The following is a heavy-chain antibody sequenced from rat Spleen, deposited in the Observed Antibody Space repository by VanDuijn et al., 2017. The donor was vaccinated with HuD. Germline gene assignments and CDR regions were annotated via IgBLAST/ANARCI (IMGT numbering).Heavy chain of an antibody. CDR2: ITSAGDTT. CDR3: TRENWKPDY. J-gene: IGHJ2*01. V-gene: IGHV5-20*01. Sequence: EVQLLESGGGSVQPGRSLKLSCVVSGFTFNDSYMAWARQAPTKGLEWVASITSAGDTTYYPDSVKGRFTISRENAYSTLYLQMNSLRSEDTGTYYCTRENWKPDYWGQGVMVTVSS. D-gene: IGHD4-2*01. CDR1: GFTFNDSY.